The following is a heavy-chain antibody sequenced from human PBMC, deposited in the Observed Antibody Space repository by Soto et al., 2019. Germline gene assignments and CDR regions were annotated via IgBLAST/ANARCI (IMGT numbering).Heavy chain of an antibody. Sequence: EVQLVESGGGLVQPGESLRLSCAASGLTFNSYWMSWVRQAPGKGLEWVANIKQDGSEKNYVDSVKGRFTVSRDNAINSGHLQINSRRAEDTAVYFCARVYSSSSGRALDYWGRGTLVIVSS. CDR1: GLTFNSYW. CDR2: IKQDGSEK. V-gene: IGHV3-7*01. D-gene: IGHD6-6*01. CDR3: ARVYSSSSGRALDY. J-gene: IGHJ4*02.